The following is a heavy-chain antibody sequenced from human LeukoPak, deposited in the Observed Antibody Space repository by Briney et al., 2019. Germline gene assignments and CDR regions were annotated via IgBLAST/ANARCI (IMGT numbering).Heavy chain of an antibody. V-gene: IGHV3-30*18. CDR3: AKVAEQRPPFSIDY. CDR2: ISYDGSNK. Sequence: GGSLRLSCAASGFTFSSYGMHWVRQAPGKGLEWVAVISYDGSNKYYADSVKGRFTISRDNSKNTLYLQMSSLRTEDTAVYYCAKVAEQRPPFSIDYWGQGTLVTVSS. J-gene: IGHJ4*02. D-gene: IGHD6-25*01. CDR1: GFTFSSYG.